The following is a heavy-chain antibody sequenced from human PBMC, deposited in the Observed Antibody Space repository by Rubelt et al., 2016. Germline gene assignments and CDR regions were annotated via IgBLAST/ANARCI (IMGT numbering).Heavy chain of an antibody. J-gene: IGHJ4*02. CDR2: ISAYNGNT. V-gene: IGHV1-18*01. CDR1: GYTFTSYA. D-gene: IGHD3-16*01. CDR3: ARDRGGGRVFDY. Sequence: QVQLVQSGSELKKPGASVKVSCKASGYTFTSYAMNWVRQAPGQGLEWMGWISAYNGNTNYAQKPQGRVTMTTDTSTSTAYMELRRLGCDETAVYYWARDRGGGRVFDYWGQGTLVTVSS.